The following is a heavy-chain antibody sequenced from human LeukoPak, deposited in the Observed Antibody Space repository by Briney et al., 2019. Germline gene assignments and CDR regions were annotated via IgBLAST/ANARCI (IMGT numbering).Heavy chain of an antibody. V-gene: IGHV4-59*01. CDR1: GGSISSYY. D-gene: IGHD3-22*01. CDR2: IYYSGST. CDR3: ARDEDYYDSSGYYSGWFDP. Sequence: PSETLSLTCTVSGGSISSYYWSWIRQPPGKGLEWIGYIYYSGSTNYNPSLKSRVTISVDTSKNQFSLKLSSVTAADTAVYYCARDEDYYDSSGYYSGWFDPWGQGTLVTVSS. J-gene: IGHJ5*02.